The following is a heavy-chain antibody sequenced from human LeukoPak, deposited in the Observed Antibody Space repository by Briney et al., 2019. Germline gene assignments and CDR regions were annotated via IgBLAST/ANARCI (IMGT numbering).Heavy chain of an antibody. Sequence: SVKVSCKASGGTFSSYAISWVRQAPGQGLEWMGRIIPILGIANYAQKFQGRVTITADKSTSTAYMELSSLRSEDTAVYYCARDPSDRLYYYDSSGYHRWGQGTLVTVSS. CDR3: ARDPSDRLYYYDSSGYHR. CDR1: GGTFSSYA. V-gene: IGHV1-69*04. CDR2: IIPILGIA. D-gene: IGHD3-22*01. J-gene: IGHJ4*02.